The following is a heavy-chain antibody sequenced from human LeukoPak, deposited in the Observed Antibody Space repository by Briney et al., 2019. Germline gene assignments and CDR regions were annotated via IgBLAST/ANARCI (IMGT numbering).Heavy chain of an antibody. CDR2: ISYDGSNK. Sequence: QPGGSLGLSCAASGFTFSSYGMHWVRQAPGKGLEWVAVISYDGSNKYYADSVKGGLTISRENSKNTVYMQKNSLRAEDTAVYYCAIGHYYDSRESPDAFDIWGQGTMVTVSS. CDR1: GFTFSSYG. D-gene: IGHD3-22*01. V-gene: IGHV3-30*03. J-gene: IGHJ3*02. CDR3: AIGHYYDSRESPDAFDI.